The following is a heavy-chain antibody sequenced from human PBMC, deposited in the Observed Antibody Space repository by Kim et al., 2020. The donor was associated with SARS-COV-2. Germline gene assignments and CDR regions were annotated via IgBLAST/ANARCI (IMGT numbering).Heavy chain of an antibody. V-gene: IGHV3-9*01. J-gene: IGHJ2*01. CDR2: ISWNSVNM. D-gene: IGHD2-8*02. CDR3: ARRTSEGGRSCTATTCGRYFDL. CDR1: GFTFDDYA. Sequence: GGSLRLSCAASGFTFDDYAMHWVRQAPGKGLEWVSGISWNSVNMVYADSVKGRFTISRDNAKNSLYLQMNSLRPEDTALYYCARRTSEGGRSCTATTCGRYFDLWGRGTLVTVSS.